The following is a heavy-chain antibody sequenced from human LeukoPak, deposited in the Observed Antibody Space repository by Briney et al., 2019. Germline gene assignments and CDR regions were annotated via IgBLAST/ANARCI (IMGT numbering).Heavy chain of an antibody. CDR3: ASTLDRAVLLWFGELPPDAFDI. J-gene: IGHJ3*02. V-gene: IGHV3-21*01. CDR2: ISSSSSYI. CDR1: GFTFSSYA. D-gene: IGHD3-10*01. Sequence: GGSLRLSCAASGFTFSSYAMHWVRQAPSKGLEWVSSISSSSSYIYYADSVKGRFTISRDNAKNSLYLQMNSLRAEDTAVYYCASTLDRAVLLWFGELPPDAFDIWGQGTMVTVSS.